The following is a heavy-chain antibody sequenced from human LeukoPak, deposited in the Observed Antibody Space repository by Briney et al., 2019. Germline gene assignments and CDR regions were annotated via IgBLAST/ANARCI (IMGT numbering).Heavy chain of an antibody. Sequence: ASVKVSCKASGYTFTDYYMHWVRQDPGQGLEWMGWINPNSGGTNYAQKFQGRVTMTRDTSISTAYMELSRLRSDDTAVYYCARGGIVVVPAGSNWFDPWGQGTLVTVSS. CDR2: INPNSGGT. J-gene: IGHJ5*02. CDR1: GYTFTDYY. CDR3: ARGGIVVVPAGSNWFDP. V-gene: IGHV1-2*02. D-gene: IGHD2-2*01.